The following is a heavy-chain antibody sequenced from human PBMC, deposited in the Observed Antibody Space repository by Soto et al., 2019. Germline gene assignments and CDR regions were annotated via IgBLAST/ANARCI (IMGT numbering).Heavy chain of an antibody. CDR2: ITTAGGT. V-gene: IGHV3-23*01. J-gene: IGHJ3*02. CDR1: GFTVSSHI. Sequence: EVQVLESGGSLVQPGGSLRLPCAASGFTVSSHIMTWLRQAPGKGPEWVSTITTAGGTYYADSVKARFAMSRDTSEHTLYLQMNSMGAEDSTAYYCAAHVSCSGGSCQYDAFATRCQGTMVTVSS. CDR3: AAHVSCSGGSCQYDAFAT. D-gene: IGHD2-15*01.